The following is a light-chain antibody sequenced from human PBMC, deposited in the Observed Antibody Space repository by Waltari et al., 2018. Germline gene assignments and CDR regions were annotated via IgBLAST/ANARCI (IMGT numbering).Light chain of an antibody. Sequence: SYVVTQSPSVSVAPGETARITCGGDNIGSKSVHWYQLRPGQAPVLVISYDSDRPSGFPERLSGSNSGNTATLTISWVEAEDEADYYCLVWHSTIDHQGVFGGGTKPTVL. V-gene: IGLV3-21*04. CDR1: NIGSKS. J-gene: IGLJ2*01. CDR3: LVWHSTIDHQGV. CDR2: YDS.